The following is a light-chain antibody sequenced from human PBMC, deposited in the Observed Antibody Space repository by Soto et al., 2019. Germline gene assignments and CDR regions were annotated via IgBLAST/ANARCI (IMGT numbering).Light chain of an antibody. Sequence: HSPATLSVYQGERATLSCRASQSVSSDLAWYHQKPGQAPRLLIYEASNRATGIPARFSGSGSGADFTLTISSLEPEDFALYYCQQHINWPLTFGG. CDR1: QSVSSD. CDR2: EAS. CDR3: QQHINWPLT. J-gene: IGKJ4*01. V-gene: IGKV3-11*01.